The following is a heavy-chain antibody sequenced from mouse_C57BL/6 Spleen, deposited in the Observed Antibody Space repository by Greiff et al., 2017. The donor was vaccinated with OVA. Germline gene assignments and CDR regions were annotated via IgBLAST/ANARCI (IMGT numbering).Heavy chain of an antibody. D-gene: IGHD1-1*01. V-gene: IGHV1-26*01. J-gene: IGHJ4*01. Sequence: EVQLQQSGPELVKPGASVKISCKASGYTFTDYYMNWVKQSHGKSLEWIGDINPNNGGTSYNQKFKGKATLTVDKSSSTAYMELRSLTSEDSAVYYCAKTEGSSLYYYAMDYWGQGTSVTVSS. CDR3: AKTEGSSLYYYAMDY. CDR2: INPNNGGT. CDR1: GYTFTDYY.